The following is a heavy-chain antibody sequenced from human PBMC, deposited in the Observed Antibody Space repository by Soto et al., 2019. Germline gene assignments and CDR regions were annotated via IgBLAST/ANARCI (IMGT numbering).Heavy chain of an antibody. CDR2: ISAYNGNT. J-gene: IGHJ4*02. CDR3: ASTYRDYFDY. Sequence: ASVQVSCTASGYTFTSYGISWVRQAPGQGLEWMGWISAYNGNTNYAQKLQGRVTMTTDTSTSTAYMELRSLRSDDTAVYYCASTYRDYFDYWGQGTLVTVSS. V-gene: IGHV1-18*04. CDR1: GYTFTSYG. D-gene: IGHD3-16*02.